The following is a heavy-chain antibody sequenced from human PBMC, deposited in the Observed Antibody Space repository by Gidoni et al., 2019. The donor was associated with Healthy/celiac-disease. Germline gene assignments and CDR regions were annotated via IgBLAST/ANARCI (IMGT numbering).Heavy chain of an antibody. Sequence: EVQLLEYGGGLVQPGGSLRLSCAASGLTCSSYAMSWVRQAPGKGLEWVSGISGSGGSTYYADSVKGRFTISRDNSKNTLYLQMNSLRAEDTAVYYCAKGHSSSWLYFDYWGQGTLVTVSS. J-gene: IGHJ4*02. V-gene: IGHV3-23*01. CDR1: GLTCSSYA. CDR2: ISGSGGST. D-gene: IGHD6-13*01. CDR3: AKGHSSSWLYFDY.